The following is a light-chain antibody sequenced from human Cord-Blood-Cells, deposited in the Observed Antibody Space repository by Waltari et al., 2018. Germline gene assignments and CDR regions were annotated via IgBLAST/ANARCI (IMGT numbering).Light chain of an antibody. CDR1: KLGDNY. J-gene: IGLJ1*01. V-gene: IGLV3-1*01. CDR2: QDS. CDR3: QAWDSSTLYV. Sequence: SYELTQPPSVSVSPGQTPSITCSGDKLGDNYACWYQQKPGQSPVLVIYQDSKRPSGIPERFSGSNSGNTATLTISGTQAMDEADYYCQAWDSSTLYVFGTGTKVTVL.